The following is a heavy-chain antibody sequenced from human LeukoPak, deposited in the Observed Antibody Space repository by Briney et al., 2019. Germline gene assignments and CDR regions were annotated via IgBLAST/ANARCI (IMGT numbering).Heavy chain of an antibody. CDR2: ISGSGSST. CDR1: GFTFSSYA. D-gene: IGHD2-21*02. Sequence: GGSLRLSCAASGFTFSSYAMSWVRQAPGKGLEWVSSISGSGSSTYYADSVKGRFTISRDNSKNTLYLQMNRLRAEDTAVYYCAKSPRGGDNPYYYYYYMDVWGEGTTVTISS. V-gene: IGHV3-23*01. CDR3: AKSPRGGDNPYYYYYYMDV. J-gene: IGHJ6*03.